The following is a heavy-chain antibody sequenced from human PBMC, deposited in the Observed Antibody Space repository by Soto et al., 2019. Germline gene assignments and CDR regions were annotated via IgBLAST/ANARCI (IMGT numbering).Heavy chain of an antibody. D-gene: IGHD6-13*01. CDR3: ARDSGETSPPHIAPPSLPWFDP. V-gene: IGHV3-11*01. CDR2: ISSSGSTI. CDR1: GFTFSDYY. J-gene: IGHJ5*02. Sequence: PGGSLRLSCAASGFTFSDYYMSWIRQAPGKGLEWVSYISSSGSTIYYADSVKGRFTISRDNAKNSLYLQMNSLRAEDTAVYYCARDSGETSPPHIAPPSLPWFDPWGQGTLVTVSS.